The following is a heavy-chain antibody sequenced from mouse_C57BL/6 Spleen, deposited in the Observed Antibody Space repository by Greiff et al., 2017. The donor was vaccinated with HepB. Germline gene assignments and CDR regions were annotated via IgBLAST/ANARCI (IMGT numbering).Heavy chain of an antibody. Sequence: EVHLVESGGGLVKPGGSLKLSCAASGFTFSSYAMSWVRQTPEKRLEWVATISDGGSYTYYPDNVKGRFTISRDNAKNNLYLQMSHLKSEDTAMYYCARDGWLLHFDYWGQGTTLTVSS. D-gene: IGHD2-3*01. CDR3: ARDGWLLHFDY. CDR2: ISDGGSYT. V-gene: IGHV5-4*01. CDR1: GFTFSSYA. J-gene: IGHJ2*01.